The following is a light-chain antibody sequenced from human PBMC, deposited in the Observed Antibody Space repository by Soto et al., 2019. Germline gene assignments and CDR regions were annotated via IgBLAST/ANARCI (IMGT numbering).Light chain of an antibody. CDR3: QQYGSSPRT. Sequence: EIVLTQSPGTLSLSPGEXXXXXXXXSQSVSSSYLAWYQQKPGQAPRLLIYGASSRATGIPDRFSGSGSGTDFTLTISRLEPEDFAVYYCQQYGSSPRTFGGGTKVDIK. CDR2: GAS. J-gene: IGKJ4*01. CDR1: QSVSSSY. V-gene: IGKV3-20*01.